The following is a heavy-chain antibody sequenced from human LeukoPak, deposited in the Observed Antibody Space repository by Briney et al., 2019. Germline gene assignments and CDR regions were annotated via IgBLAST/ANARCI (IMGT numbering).Heavy chain of an antibody. J-gene: IGHJ4*02. V-gene: IGHV4-39*07. CDR1: GGSISSSSYY. D-gene: IGHD3-10*01. CDR2: IYYSGST. Sequence: SEALSLTCTVSGGSISSSSYYWGWIRQPPGKGLEWIGSIYYSGSTYYNPSLKSRVTISVDTSKNQFSLKLSSVTAADTAVYYWARVAGVIFDYGGQGTLVTVSP. CDR3: ARVAGVIFDY.